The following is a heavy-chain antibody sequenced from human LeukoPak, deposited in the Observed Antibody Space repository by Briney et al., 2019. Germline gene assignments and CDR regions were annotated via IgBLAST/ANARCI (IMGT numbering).Heavy chain of an antibody. CDR1: GDSISSSNFH. D-gene: IGHD2-21*01. CDR2: IDYRGRT. J-gene: IGHJ5*02. CDR3: VRRANTYGGWFDR. Sequence: ASETLSLTCSVSGDSISSSNFHWGWIRPSPGKGLEWIGTIDYRGRTFYNPSLNNRVTISADTSRNQLSLKLSPVTATDTAIYYCVRRANTYGGWFDRWGQGALVTVSS. V-gene: IGHV4-39*01.